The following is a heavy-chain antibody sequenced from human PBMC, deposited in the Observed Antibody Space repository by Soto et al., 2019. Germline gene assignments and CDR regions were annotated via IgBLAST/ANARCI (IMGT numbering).Heavy chain of an antibody. J-gene: IGHJ5*02. D-gene: IGHD3-10*01. CDR3: ARDYYGSGSFSEHNWFDP. V-gene: IGHV4-31*03. CDR2: IYYSGST. CDR1: GGSLSSGGYY. Sequence: ASGTLSLTCTFSGGSLSSGGYYWGWIRQHPGEGLEWIGYIYYSGSTYYNPSLKSRVTISVDTSKNQFSLKLSSVTAADTAVYYCARDYYGSGSFSEHNWFDPWGQGTLVTVSS.